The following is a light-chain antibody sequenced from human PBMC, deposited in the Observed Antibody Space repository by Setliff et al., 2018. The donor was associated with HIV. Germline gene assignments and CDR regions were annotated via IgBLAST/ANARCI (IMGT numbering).Light chain of an antibody. J-gene: IGLJ1*01. CDR2: EVS. V-gene: IGLV2-14*01. CDR1: SSDVGGFNY. CDR3: TSYSSRSTPYV. Sequence: PASVSGSPGQSITISCTGTSSDVGGFNYVSWYQHHPGKAPKLMIYEVSNRPSGVSNRFSGSKSGNTASLTISGLQAEDEADYYCTSYSSRSTPYVFGTGTKVTVL.